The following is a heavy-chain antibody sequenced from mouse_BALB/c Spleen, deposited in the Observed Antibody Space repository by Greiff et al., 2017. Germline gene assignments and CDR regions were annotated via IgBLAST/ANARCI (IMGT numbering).Heavy chain of an antibody. D-gene: IGHD1-1*01. J-gene: IGHJ4*01. Sequence: EVKLMESGPELVKPGASVKMSCKASGYTFTSYVMHWVKQKPGQGLEWIGYINPYNDGTKYNEKFKGKATLTSDKSSSTAYMELSSLTSEDSAVYYCARRFITTVVATDYAMDYWGQGTSVTVSS. V-gene: IGHV1-14*01. CDR3: ARRFITTVVATDYAMDY. CDR2: INPYNDGT. CDR1: GYTFTSYV.